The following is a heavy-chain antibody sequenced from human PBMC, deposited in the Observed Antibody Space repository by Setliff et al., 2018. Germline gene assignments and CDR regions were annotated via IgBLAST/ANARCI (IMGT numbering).Heavy chain of an antibody. D-gene: IGHD2-2*01. CDR2: YSPNTGNT. Sequence: ASVKVSCKASGSTFTDSIVNWVRQAPGQGLEWVGWYSPNTGNTYSTQKFQGRVTLTTDTSTSIAYMEVKSLTSDDTAVYYCARLVRYCTRTSCQRTPGAEYWGQGTLVTVSS. J-gene: IGHJ4*02. V-gene: IGHV1-18*01. CDR1: GSTFTDSI. CDR3: ARLVRYCTRTSCQRTPGAEY.